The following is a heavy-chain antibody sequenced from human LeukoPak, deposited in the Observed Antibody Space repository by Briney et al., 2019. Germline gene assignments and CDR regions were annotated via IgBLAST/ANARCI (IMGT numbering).Heavy chain of an antibody. Sequence: PSQTLSLTCTVSGGSISSGSYCWSWIRQPAGKGLEWIGRIYTSGSTNYNPSLKSRVTISVDTSKNQFSLKLSSVTAADTAVYYCARGEVVAANPITPYYYGRDVGAKGTTVTVPS. V-gene: IGHV4-61*02. CDR2: IYTSGST. J-gene: IGHJ6*04. CDR3: ARGEVVAANPITPYYYGRDV. D-gene: IGHD2-15*01. CDR1: GGSISSGSYC.